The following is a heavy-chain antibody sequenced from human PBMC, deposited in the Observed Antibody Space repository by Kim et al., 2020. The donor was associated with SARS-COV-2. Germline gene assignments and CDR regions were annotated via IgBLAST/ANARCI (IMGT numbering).Heavy chain of an antibody. J-gene: IGHJ4*02. CDR3: AKADYYDFWSGYLFDY. CDR1: GFTFSSYA. Sequence: GGSLRLSCAASGFTFSSYAMSWVRQAPGKGLEWVSAISGSGGSTYYADSVKGRFTISRDNSKNTLYLQMNSLRAEDTAVYYCAKADYYDFWSGYLFDYWGQGTLVTVSS. CDR2: ISGSGGST. V-gene: IGHV3-23*01. D-gene: IGHD3-3*01.